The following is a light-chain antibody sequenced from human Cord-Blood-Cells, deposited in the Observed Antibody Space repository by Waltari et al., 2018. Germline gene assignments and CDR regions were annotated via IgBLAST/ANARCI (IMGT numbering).Light chain of an antibody. CDR3: QQYNNWPPWT. CDR1: QSVSSN. V-gene: IGKV3-15*01. CDR2: GAS. Sequence: DIVMTQSPATLSVSPGERATLPCRASQSVSSNLAWYQQKPGQAPRLLIYGASTRATGIPARFSGSESGTEFTLTISSLQSEDFAFYYCQQYNNWPPWTFGQGTKVEIK. J-gene: IGKJ1*01.